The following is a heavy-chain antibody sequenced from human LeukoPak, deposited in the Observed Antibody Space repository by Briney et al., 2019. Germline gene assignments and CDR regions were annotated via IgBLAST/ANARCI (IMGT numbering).Heavy chain of an antibody. J-gene: IGHJ4*02. V-gene: IGHV3-7*04. CDR3: ARRHHFGFLDS. Sequence: GGSLRLSCAASGVIFPSYWMTWVRQAPGKGLEWVANIKQDGSEKYYVDSVKGRFTISRDNAKNSVYLQMNSLRAEDTAVYYCARRHHFGFLDSWGQGTLVTVSS. CDR1: GVIFPSYW. CDR2: IKQDGSEK. D-gene: IGHD3-10*01.